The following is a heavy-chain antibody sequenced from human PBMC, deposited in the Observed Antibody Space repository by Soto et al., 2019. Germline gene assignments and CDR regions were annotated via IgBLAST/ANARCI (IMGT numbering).Heavy chain of an antibody. J-gene: IGHJ4*02. D-gene: IGHD6-19*01. CDR3: ARNWLSVAGRFHFDY. CDR2: VDYSGNS. Sequence: SETLPPTCTVSGGSINTYYWSGRGPPPGKGLEWIGYVDYSGNSDSSPSLKSRVTISIDTSKKQVSLKLNSVTAADTAVYYCARNWLSVAGRFHFDYWGQGIPVSVSS. CDR1: GGSINTYY. V-gene: IGHV4-59*01.